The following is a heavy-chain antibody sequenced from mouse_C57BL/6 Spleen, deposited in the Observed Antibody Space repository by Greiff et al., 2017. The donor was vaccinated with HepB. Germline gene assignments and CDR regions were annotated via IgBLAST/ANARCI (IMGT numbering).Heavy chain of an antibody. D-gene: IGHD2-1*01. CDR1: GFTFSDYG. CDR3: ARDYGNYGYAMDY. V-gene: IGHV5-17*01. CDR2: ISSGSSTI. J-gene: IGHJ4*01. Sequence: EVQLVESGGGLVKPGGSLKLSCAASGFTFSDYGMHWVRQAPEKGLEWVAYISSGSSTIYYEDTVKGRFTISRDNAKNTLFLQMTSLRSEDTAMYYCARDYGNYGYAMDYWGQGTSVTVSS.